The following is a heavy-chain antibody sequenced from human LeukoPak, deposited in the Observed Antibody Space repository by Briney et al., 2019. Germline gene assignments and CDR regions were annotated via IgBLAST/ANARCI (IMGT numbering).Heavy chain of an antibody. Sequence: ASVKVSCKASGYTFTGYYMHWVRQAPGQGLEWMGWIDPNSGGTNYAQKFQGRVTMTRDTSISTAYMELSRLRSDDTAVYYCARDYAATIYQGAFDIWGQGTMVTVSS. V-gene: IGHV1-2*02. J-gene: IGHJ3*02. D-gene: IGHD5-24*01. CDR3: ARDYAATIYQGAFDI. CDR2: IDPNSGGT. CDR1: GYTFTGYY.